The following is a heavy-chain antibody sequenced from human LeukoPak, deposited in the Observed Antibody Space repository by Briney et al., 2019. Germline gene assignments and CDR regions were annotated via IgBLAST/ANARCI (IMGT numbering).Heavy chain of an antibody. Sequence: GGSLRLSCAASGFSFTAYNMNWVRKAPGRGLEWISYIGPGGDIYYADSVTSRFTVSRDTAKNSLYLQMNGLRVEDTAVYYCARRFDSWGQGTLVTVSS. J-gene: IGHJ4*02. CDR2: IGPGGDI. CDR1: GFSFTAYN. CDR3: ARRFDS. V-gene: IGHV3-69-1*01.